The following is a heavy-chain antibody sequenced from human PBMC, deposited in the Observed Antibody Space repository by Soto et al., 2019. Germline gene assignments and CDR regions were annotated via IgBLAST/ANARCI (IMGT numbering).Heavy chain of an antibody. CDR1: GVSISSNRDF. J-gene: IGHJ4*02. CDR2: VYYSGST. Sequence: PSETLSLTCTVSGVSISSNRDFWGWIRQPPGKGLEWIGSVYYSGSTYYNPSLMSRASISVDTSRNLFSLSLSSVTAADTAVYYCARHPRGDYYDTRGYELCYFDNWGQGTLVTVSS. D-gene: IGHD3-22*01. CDR3: ARHPRGDYYDTRGYELCYFDN. V-gene: IGHV4-39*01.